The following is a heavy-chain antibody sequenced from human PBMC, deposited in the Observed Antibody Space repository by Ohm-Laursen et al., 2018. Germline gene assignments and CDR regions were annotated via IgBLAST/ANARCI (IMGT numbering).Heavy chain of an antibody. D-gene: IGHD6-19*01. Sequence: GTLSLTCSVSGYSISSGYYWGWIRQPPGKGLEWIGTIYHSGSTSYNPSLKSRFTISVDTSKNQFSLKLSSVTAADTAVYYCARVRVSGTRWFDPWGQGTLVTVSS. J-gene: IGHJ5*02. V-gene: IGHV4-38-2*02. CDR1: GYSISSGYY. CDR3: ARVRVSGTRWFDP. CDR2: IYHSGST.